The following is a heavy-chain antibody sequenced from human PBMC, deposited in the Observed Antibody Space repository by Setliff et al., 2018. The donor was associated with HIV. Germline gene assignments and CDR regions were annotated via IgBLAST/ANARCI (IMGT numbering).Heavy chain of an antibody. V-gene: IGHV3-30*09. CDR1: EFIFSHYA. CDR3: ARGPFFCSSPSCHGWGWFDP. Sequence: GGSLRLSCAASEFIFSHYAMHWVRQAPGKGLEWMAVISYDGGDKYYADSVKGRFVISRDNPKNTLYLQMSSLRPEDTAVYFCARGPFFCSSPSCHGWGWFDPWGQGTPVTVSS. D-gene: IGHD2-2*01. CDR2: ISYDGGDK. J-gene: IGHJ5*02.